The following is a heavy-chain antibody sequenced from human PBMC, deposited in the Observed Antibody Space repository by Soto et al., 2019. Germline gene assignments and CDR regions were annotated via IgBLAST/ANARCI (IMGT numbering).Heavy chain of an antibody. CDR1: GFTFRSYS. J-gene: IGHJ4*02. V-gene: IGHV3-21*01. D-gene: IGHD4-17*01. Sequence: GGSLRLSCAASGFTFRSYSINWVRQAPGKGLEWVSSISSSSSYIYYADSVKGRFTIPRDNAKNSLYLQMNSLRAEDTAVYYCARVGWPDYGGLLIWGQGTLVTVSS. CDR2: ISSSSSYI. CDR3: ARVGWPDYGGLLI.